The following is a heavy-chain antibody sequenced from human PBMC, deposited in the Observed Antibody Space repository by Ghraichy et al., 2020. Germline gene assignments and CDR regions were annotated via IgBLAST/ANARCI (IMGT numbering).Heavy chain of an antibody. CDR1: GFTFSSYW. CDR3: ARDRRTDYDFWSGPKNWFDS. D-gene: IGHD3-3*01. J-gene: IGHJ5*01. Sequence: ETLSLTCAASGFTFSSYWMAWVRQAPGKGLEWVANIKDDGSEKYYVDSVKGRFTISRDNANNSLFLHMKSLRAEDTAVYYCARDRRTDYDFWSGPKNWFDSWGQGSLVTVSS. V-gene: IGHV3-7*03. CDR2: IKDDGSEK.